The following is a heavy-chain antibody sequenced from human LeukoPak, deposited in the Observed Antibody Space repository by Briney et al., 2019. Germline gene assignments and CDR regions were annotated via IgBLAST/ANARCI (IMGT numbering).Heavy chain of an antibody. CDR2: ISGSGGST. Sequence: GGSLRLSCAASGFTFGSYAMSWVRQAPGKGLEWVSAISGSGGSTYYADSVKGRFTISRDNSKNTLYLQMNSLRAEDTAVYYCAKEGYYDFWSGSPTYFDYWGQGTLVTVSS. D-gene: IGHD3-3*01. J-gene: IGHJ4*02. CDR3: AKEGYYDFWSGSPTYFDY. V-gene: IGHV3-23*01. CDR1: GFTFGSYA.